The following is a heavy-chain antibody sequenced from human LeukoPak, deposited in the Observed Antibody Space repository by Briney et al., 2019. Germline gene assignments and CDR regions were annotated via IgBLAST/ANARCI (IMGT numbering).Heavy chain of an antibody. D-gene: IGHD3-10*01. J-gene: IGHJ5*02. CDR1: DGSFSGYY. V-gene: IGHV4-34*01. Sequence: SETLSLTCAVYDGSFSGYYWSWIRQPPGKGLEWIGEINHSGSTNYNPSLKSRVTISVDTSKNQLSLKVSSVTAADTAVYYCARDPSSFGGRFDPWGQGTLVAVSS. CDR3: ARDPSSFGGRFDP. CDR2: INHSGST.